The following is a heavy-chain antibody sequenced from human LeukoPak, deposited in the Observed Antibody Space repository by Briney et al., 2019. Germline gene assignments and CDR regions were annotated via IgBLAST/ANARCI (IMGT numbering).Heavy chain of an antibody. CDR1: GFTFSSYW. J-gene: IGHJ4*02. D-gene: IGHD3-22*01. CDR2: IKEDGSKK. V-gene: IGHV3-7*03. Sequence: GGSLRLSCAASGFTFSSYWMTWVRQAPGKGLEWVANIKEDGSKKNYVDSVKGRFTISRDNAKNSLYLQMYSVRAEDTAVYYCATPLDYYDSSGYHQGGDWGQGTLVTVSS. CDR3: ATPLDYYDSSGYHQGGD.